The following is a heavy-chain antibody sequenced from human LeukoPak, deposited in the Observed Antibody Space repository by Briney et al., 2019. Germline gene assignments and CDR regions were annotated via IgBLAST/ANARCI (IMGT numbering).Heavy chain of an antibody. J-gene: IGHJ6*02. CDR2: INPNSGGT. V-gene: IGHV1-2*02. CDR1: GYTFTTSY. Sequence: ASVKVSCKAFGYTFTTSYLHWVRQAPGQGLEWMGWINPNSGGTNYAQKFQGRVTMTRDTSISTAYMELSRLRSDDTAVYYCARDPRRYCSSTSCYRYYYGMDVWGQGTTVTVSS. CDR3: ARDPRRYCSSTSCYRYYYGMDV. D-gene: IGHD2-2*01.